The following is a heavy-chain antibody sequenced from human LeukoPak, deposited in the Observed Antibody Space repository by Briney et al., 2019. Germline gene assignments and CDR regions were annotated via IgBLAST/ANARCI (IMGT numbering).Heavy chain of an antibody. CDR3: AKSRVRYSLDYFDY. J-gene: IGHJ4*02. CDR1: GFTFNIYA. D-gene: IGHD5-18*01. CDR2: ITNSGDKT. V-gene: IGHV3-23*01. Sequence: PGGSLRLSCAAFGFTFNIYAISWVRQAPGKGLEWVSTITNSGDKTFYADSVKGRFTISRDNSVNTMYLQMNSLRAADTAVYYCAKSRVRYSLDYFDYWGQGTLVTVSS.